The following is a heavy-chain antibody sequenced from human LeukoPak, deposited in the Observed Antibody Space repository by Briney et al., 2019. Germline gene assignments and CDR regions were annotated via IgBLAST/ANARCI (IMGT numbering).Heavy chain of an antibody. D-gene: IGHD3-10*01. CDR2: MNPNSGHA. CDR3: ARANMVRGVGSFFDRNWFDP. Sequence: ASVKVSRKASAYTFTTSDINWVRQAAGQGLEWMGWMNPNSGHAGYAQRFQGRVTMTRNTSISTAYMELSSLRSDDTAVYYCARANMVRGVGSFFDRNWFDPWGQGTLVTVSS. J-gene: IGHJ5*02. CDR1: AYTFTTSD. V-gene: IGHV1-8*01.